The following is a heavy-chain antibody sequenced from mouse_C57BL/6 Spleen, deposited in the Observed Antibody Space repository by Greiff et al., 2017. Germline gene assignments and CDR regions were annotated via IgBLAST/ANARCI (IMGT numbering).Heavy chain of an antibody. V-gene: IGHV1-64*01. CDR1: GYTFTSYW. D-gene: IGHD2-5*01. CDR3: AMGYSNPAWFVY. CDR2: IHPNSGST. J-gene: IGHJ3*01. Sequence: QVQLQQSGAELVKPGASVKLSCKASGYTFTSYWMHWVKQRPGQGLEWIGMIHPNSGSTNYNEKFKSKATLTVDKSSSTAYMQLSSLTSEDSAVYYCAMGYSNPAWFVYWGQGTLVTVSA.